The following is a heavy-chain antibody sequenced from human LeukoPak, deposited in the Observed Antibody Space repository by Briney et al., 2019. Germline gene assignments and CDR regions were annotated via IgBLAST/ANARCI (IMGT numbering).Heavy chain of an antibody. V-gene: IGHV3-7*03. D-gene: IGHD4/OR15-4a*01. CDR3: ARRAGAYSHPYDY. J-gene: IGHJ4*02. CDR2: IKQDGSEK. CDR1: GFTFSDYY. Sequence: GGSLRLSCAASGFTFSDYYMSWIRQAPGKGLEWVANIKQDGSEKYYVDSVKGRFTISRDNAKNSLYLQMNSLRAEDTAVYYCARRAGAYSHPYDYWGQGTLVTVSS.